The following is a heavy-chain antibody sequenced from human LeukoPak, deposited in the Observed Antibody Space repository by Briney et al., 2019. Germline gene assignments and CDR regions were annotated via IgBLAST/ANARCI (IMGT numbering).Heavy chain of an antibody. CDR3: ARDNYDSSGYYFD. CDR1: GFTFSSYA. Sequence: PGGSLRLSCAASGFTFSSYAMSWVRQAPEKGLEWVSTISGSGGGTYYADSVKGRFTISRDDSKNTLYLQMNSLRAEDTAVYYCARDNYDSSGYYFDWGQGTLVTVSS. D-gene: IGHD3-22*01. J-gene: IGHJ4*02. V-gene: IGHV3-23*01. CDR2: ISGSGGGT.